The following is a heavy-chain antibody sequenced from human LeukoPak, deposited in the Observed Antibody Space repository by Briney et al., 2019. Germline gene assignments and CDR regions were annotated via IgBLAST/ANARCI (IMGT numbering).Heavy chain of an antibody. D-gene: IGHD1-26*01. CDR2: IWYDGSNK. CDR3: ARGREWELPTPLKDFDY. J-gene: IGHJ4*02. Sequence: PGRSLRLSCAASGFTFSSCGMHWVRQAPGKGLEWVAVIWYDGSNKYYADSVKGRFTISRDNSKNTLYLQMNSLRAEDTAVYYCARGREWELPTPLKDFDYWGQGTLVTVSS. CDR1: GFTFSSCG. V-gene: IGHV3-33*01.